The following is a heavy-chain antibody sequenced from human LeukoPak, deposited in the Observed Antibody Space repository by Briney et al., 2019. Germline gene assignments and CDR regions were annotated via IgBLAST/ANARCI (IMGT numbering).Heavy chain of an antibody. CDR1: GFTFSSYA. V-gene: IGHV3-23*01. CDR2: INGSGGSI. D-gene: IGHD6-25*01. J-gene: IGHJ3*02. Sequence: GGSLRLSCAASGFTFSSYAMSWVRQAPGKGPEWVSAINGSGGSIYHADSVKGRFTISRDNSKNTLYLQMNSLRGEDTAIYYCAKDQQRTVPTRGAFDIWGQGTMVTVSS. CDR3: AKDQQRTVPTRGAFDI.